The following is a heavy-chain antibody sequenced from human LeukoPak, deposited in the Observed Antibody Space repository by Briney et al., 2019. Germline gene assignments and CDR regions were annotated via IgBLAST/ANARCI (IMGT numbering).Heavy chain of an antibody. CDR2: IYYSGST. CDR3: ARARDGHINNWFDP. Sequence: GSLRLSCAASGFTFSSYAMSWVRRAPGKGLEWIGYIYYSGSTNYNPSLKSRVTISVDTSKNQFSLKMSSVTAADTAVYYCARARDGHINNWFDPWGQGTLVTVSS. CDR1: GFTFSSYA. J-gene: IGHJ5*02. V-gene: IGHV4-59*01. D-gene: IGHD5-24*01.